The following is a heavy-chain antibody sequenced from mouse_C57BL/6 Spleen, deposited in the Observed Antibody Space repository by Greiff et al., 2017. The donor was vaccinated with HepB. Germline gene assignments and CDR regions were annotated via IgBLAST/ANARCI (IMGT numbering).Heavy chain of an antibody. J-gene: IGHJ3*01. CDR1: GYSITSGYY. CDR3: ARGGFYYGSSYEFAY. V-gene: IGHV3-6*01. D-gene: IGHD1-1*01. CDR2: ISYDGSN. Sequence: EVQVVESGPGLVKPSQSLSLTCSVTGYSITSGYYWNWIRQFPGNKLEWMGYISYDGSNNYNPSLKNRISITRDTSKNQFFLKLNSVTTEDTAIYYCARGGFYYGSSYEFAYWGQGTLVTVSA.